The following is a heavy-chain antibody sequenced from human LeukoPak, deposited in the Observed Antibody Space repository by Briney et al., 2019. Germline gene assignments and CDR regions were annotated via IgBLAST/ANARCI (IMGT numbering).Heavy chain of an antibody. D-gene: IGHD2-15*01. CDR3: ARDRRILYYDY. Sequence: SETLSPTCTVSGGSISSYYWSWIRQPPGKGLEWIGYIYYSGSTNYNPSLKSRVTISVDTSKNQFSLKLSSVTAADTAVYYCARDRRILYYDYWGQGTLVTVSS. CDR1: GGSISSYY. J-gene: IGHJ4*02. CDR2: IYYSGST. V-gene: IGHV4-59*01.